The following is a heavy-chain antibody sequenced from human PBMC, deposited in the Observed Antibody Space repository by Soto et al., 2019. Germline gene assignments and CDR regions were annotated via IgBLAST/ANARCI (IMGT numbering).Heavy chain of an antibody. CDR1: GFTFSSYA. Sequence: QVQLVESGGGVVQPGRSLRLSCAASGFTFSSYAMHWVRQAPGKGLEWVAVISYDGSNKYYADSVKGRFTISRDNSKNTLYLQMNSLRAEDTAVYYCARDFYGDYVDCYYGMDVWGQGTTVTVSS. J-gene: IGHJ6*02. CDR2: ISYDGSNK. CDR3: ARDFYGDYVDCYYGMDV. D-gene: IGHD4-17*01. V-gene: IGHV3-30-3*01.